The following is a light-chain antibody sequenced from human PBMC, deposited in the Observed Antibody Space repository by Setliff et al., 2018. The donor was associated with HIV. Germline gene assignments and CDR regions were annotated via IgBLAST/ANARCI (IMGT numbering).Light chain of an antibody. CDR3: SSYTSSSTDV. J-gene: IGLJ1*01. CDR2: DVS. CDR1: SSDVGTYNA. V-gene: IGLV2-14*01. Sequence: QSALTQPASVSGSPGQSITISCTGTSSDVGTYNAVYWYQQHPGKAPKLMIYDVSTRPSGVSNRFSGSKSGNTASLTISGLQTDYEADYYCSSYTSSSTDVFGTGTKVTVL.